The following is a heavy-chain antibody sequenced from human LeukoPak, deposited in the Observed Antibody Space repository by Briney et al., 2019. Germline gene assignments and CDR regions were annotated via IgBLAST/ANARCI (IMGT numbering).Heavy chain of an antibody. V-gene: IGHV4-59*08. CDR3: ARQSGFDYYGSGSYESGADFDY. Sequence: SETLSLTCTVSGGSISSYYWSWIRQPPGKGLEWIGYIYYSGSTYYNPSLKSRVTISVDTSKNQFSLKLSFVTAADTAVYYCARQSGFDYYGSGSYESGADFDYWGQGTLVTVSS. D-gene: IGHD3-10*01. J-gene: IGHJ4*02. CDR2: IYYSGST. CDR1: GGSISSYY.